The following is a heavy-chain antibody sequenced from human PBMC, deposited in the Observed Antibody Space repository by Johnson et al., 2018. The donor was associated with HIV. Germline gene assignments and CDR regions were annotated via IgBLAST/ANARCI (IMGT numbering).Heavy chain of an antibody. V-gene: IGHV3-15*01. CDR3: TTPRPNWGWNAFDI. CDR1: GFTFSNAW. J-gene: IGHJ3*02. CDR2: IKSKTEGGTT. D-gene: IGHD7-27*01. Sequence: VQLVESGGRLVKPGGSLRLSCAASGFTFSNAWMSWVRQAPGKGLEWVGRIKSKTEGGTTDYDAPVKGRFTISRDDSKNTLYLQMNSLKTEDTAVYYCTTPRPNWGWNAFDIWGQGTMVTVSS.